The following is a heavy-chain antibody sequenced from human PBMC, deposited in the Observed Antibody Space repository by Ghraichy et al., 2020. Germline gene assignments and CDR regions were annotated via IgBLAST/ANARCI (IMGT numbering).Heavy chain of an antibody. CDR1: GFTFSSYE. CDR3: ATTLGYCSSTSCRHPFSYYYYGMDV. V-gene: IGHV3-48*03. Sequence: GGSLRLSCAASGFTFSSYEMNWVRQAPGKGLEWVSYISSSGSTIYYADSVKGRFTISRDNAKNSLYLQMNSLRAEDTAVYYCATTLGYCSSTSCRHPFSYYYYGMDVWGQGTTVTVSS. D-gene: IGHD2-2*01. CDR2: ISSSGSTI. J-gene: IGHJ6*02.